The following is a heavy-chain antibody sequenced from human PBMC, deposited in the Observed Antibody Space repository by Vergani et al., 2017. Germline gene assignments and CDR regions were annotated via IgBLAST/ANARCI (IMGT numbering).Heavy chain of an antibody. D-gene: IGHD1-7*01. Sequence: EVQLLESGGGLVQPGGSLRLSCAASGFTFSSYAMSWVRQAPGKGLEWVSAISGSGGSTYYADSVKGRFTISRDNSKNTLYLQMNSLRAEDTAVYYCANLNSAQGSFYYGMDVWGQGTTVTVSS. CDR1: GFTFSSYA. J-gene: IGHJ6*02. V-gene: IGHV3-23*01. CDR2: ISGSGGST. CDR3: ANLNSAQGSFYYGMDV.